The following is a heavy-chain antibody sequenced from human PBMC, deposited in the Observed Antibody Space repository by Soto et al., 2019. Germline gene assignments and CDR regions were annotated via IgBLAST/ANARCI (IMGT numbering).Heavy chain of an antibody. J-gene: IGHJ5*02. CDR2: INHSGST. Sequence: SETLSLTCAVCGGSFSGYYWSWIRQPPGKGLEWIGEINHSGSTNYNPSLKSRVTISVDTSKNQFSLKLSSVTAADTAVYYCARGGITGTTEWFDPWGQGTLVTVSS. V-gene: IGHV4-34*01. CDR1: GGSFSGYY. CDR3: ARGGITGTTEWFDP. D-gene: IGHD1-7*01.